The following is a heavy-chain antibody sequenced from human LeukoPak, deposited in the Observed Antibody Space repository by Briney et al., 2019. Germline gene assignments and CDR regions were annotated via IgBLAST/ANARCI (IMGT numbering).Heavy chain of an antibody. CDR2: IKQDGSEK. CDR3: TKEGGDYYDSSGYLDY. Sequence: GGSLRLSCAASGFTFSSYWMSWVRQAPGKGLEWVANIKQDGSEKYYVDSVKGRFTISRDNAKKSLYLQMNSLRAEDTAVYYCTKEGGDYYDSSGYLDYWGRGTLVTVSS. CDR1: GFTFSSYW. D-gene: IGHD3-22*01. J-gene: IGHJ4*02. V-gene: IGHV3-7*01.